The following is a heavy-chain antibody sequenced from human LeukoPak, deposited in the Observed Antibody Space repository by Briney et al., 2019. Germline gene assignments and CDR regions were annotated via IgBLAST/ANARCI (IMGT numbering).Heavy chain of an antibody. V-gene: IGHV3-30*02. J-gene: IGHJ4*02. Sequence: PGGSLRLSCAASGFTFSSYGMHWVRQAPGKGLEWVAFIRYEGSSKYYADSVKGRFTISRDNSKNTLYLQMNSLRAEDTAVYYCAKAPYCSSTSCQNFDYWGQGTLVTVSS. CDR3: AKAPYCSSTSCQNFDY. D-gene: IGHD2-2*01. CDR1: GFTFSSYG. CDR2: IRYEGSSK.